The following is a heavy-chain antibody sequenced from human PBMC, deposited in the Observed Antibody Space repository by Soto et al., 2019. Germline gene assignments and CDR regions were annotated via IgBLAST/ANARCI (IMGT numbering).Heavy chain of an antibody. Sequence: SETLSLTCTVSGGSVSSADYYWSWIRQPPGQGLEWIAYIYYSGSTNYNPSLKSRVTISLDTSKNRFSLKMSSVTAADTAVYYCARTAYCSGDSCYFGWFDPWGKGTLVTVSS. CDR1: GGSVSSADYY. V-gene: IGHV4-61*08. D-gene: IGHD2-15*01. CDR2: IYYSGST. J-gene: IGHJ5*02. CDR3: ARTAYCSGDSCYFGWFDP.